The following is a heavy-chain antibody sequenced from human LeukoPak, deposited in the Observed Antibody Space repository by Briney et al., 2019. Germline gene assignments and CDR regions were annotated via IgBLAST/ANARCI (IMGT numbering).Heavy chain of an antibody. CDR3: ARAYNSHFDY. D-gene: IGHD1-1*01. CDR1: GFTFSSYW. V-gene: IGHV3-74*01. J-gene: IGHJ4*02. Sequence: PGGSLRLSCAASGFTFSSYWMHWARQAPGKGLVCVSRIKSDGSSTSYADSVKGRFTISRDDAKNTLYLQMNSLRAEGTAVCYCARAYNSHFDYWGQGALVTVSS. CDR2: IKSDGSST.